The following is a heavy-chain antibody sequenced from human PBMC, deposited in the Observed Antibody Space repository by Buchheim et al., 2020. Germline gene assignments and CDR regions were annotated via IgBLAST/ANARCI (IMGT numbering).Heavy chain of an antibody. CDR3: ARAGSPTYYYDSSGYYPFDY. Sequence: QVQLVQSGAEVKKPGSSVKASCKASGGTFSSYAISWVRQAPGQGLEWMGRIIPILGIANYAQKFQGRVTITADKSTSTAYMELSSLRSEDTAVYYCARAGSPTYYYDSSGYYPFDYWGQGTL. J-gene: IGHJ4*02. D-gene: IGHD3-22*01. V-gene: IGHV1-69*04. CDR1: GGTFSSYA. CDR2: IIPILGIA.